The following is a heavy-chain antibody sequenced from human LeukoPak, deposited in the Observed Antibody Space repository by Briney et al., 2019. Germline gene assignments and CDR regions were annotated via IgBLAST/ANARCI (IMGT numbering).Heavy chain of an antibody. V-gene: IGHV3-7*04. CDR2: IHPNEKQT. D-gene: IGHD2-8*01. J-gene: IGHJ4*02. CDR1: GFTFSTYG. CDR3: TKEEWWRQDY. Sequence: GGSLRLSCAASGFTFSTYGMHWVRQAPGKGLEWVAKIHPNEKQTYYVDSMKGRFTISRDNAKNSVYLHLNSLRAEDTAVHFCTKEEWWRQDYWGQGSLVTVSS.